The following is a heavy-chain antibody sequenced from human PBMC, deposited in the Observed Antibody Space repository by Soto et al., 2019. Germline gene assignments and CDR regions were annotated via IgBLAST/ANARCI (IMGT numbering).Heavy chain of an antibody. CDR1: GGTFSSYA. D-gene: IGHD3-16*01. Sequence: GASVKVSCKASGGTFSSYAISWVRQAPGQGLEWMGGIIPIFGTANYAQKFQGRVTITADKSTSTAYMELSSLRSEDTAVYYCARPNRGVVEWFDPWGQGTLVTVSS. CDR3: ARPNRGVVEWFDP. V-gene: IGHV1-69*06. J-gene: IGHJ5*02. CDR2: IIPIFGTA.